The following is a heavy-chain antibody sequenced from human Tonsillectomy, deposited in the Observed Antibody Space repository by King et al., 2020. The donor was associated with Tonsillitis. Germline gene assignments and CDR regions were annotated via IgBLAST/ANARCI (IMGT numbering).Heavy chain of an antibody. CDR3: ARGDSMSGCFFDY. CDR1: GFTFTKYW. CDR2: IHSDGST. V-gene: IGHV3-74*01. J-gene: IGHJ4*02. Sequence: VQLVESGGGLVQPGGSLRLSCAASGFTFTKYWMHWVRQAPGKGLVWVSHIHSDGSTSYADSVKGRFTISRDNAKNTLYLQMNSLRAEDTAVYYCARGDSMSGCFFDYWGQGALVTVSS. D-gene: IGHD3-10*02.